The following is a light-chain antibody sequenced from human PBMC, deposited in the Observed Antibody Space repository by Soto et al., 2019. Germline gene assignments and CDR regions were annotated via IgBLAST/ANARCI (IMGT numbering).Light chain of an antibody. V-gene: IGKV1-17*01. Sequence: DIQMTQSPSSLSASVGDRVTITCRASQDIGTDLGWYHQKPGQAPERLIYEASVLQSGVPLRFSGSGSGTEFTLTVSSLQPEDFATYYCVQHYSYPLTFGRGTKVEIK. J-gene: IGKJ4*01. CDR2: EAS. CDR1: QDIGTD. CDR3: VQHYSYPLT.